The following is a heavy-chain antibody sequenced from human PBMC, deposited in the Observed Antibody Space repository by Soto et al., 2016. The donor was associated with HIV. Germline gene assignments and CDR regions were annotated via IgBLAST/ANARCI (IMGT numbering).Heavy chain of an antibody. CDR3: ARGVGSTKIEGWSGRSEDAFDI. V-gene: IGHV1-2*02. CDR1: GYTFTDSY. J-gene: IGHJ3*02. Sequence: QVQLVQSGAEVKKPGAAMKVSCEASGYTFTDSYIHFVRQAPGQGLEWMGWINPNSGGTNYAQKFQGRVTMTRDTSKTTAYMELTGLTSDDTAVYYCARGVGSTKIEGWSGRSEDAFDIWGQGTMVSVSS. CDR2: INPNSGGT. D-gene: IGHD3-22*01.